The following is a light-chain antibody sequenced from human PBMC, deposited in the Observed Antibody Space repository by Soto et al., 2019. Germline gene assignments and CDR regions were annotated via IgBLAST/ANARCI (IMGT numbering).Light chain of an antibody. J-gene: IGKJ3*01. CDR2: GAS. CDR3: QQCKPSSLFS. CDR1: QSVSSIY. V-gene: IGKV3-20*01. Sequence: EIVLTQSPGTLSLSPGERATLSCRASQSVSSIYLAWYQQKPDQPPRLLISGASRRATGIPDRFSGSGSGTNFTLTIIRPAPEDFAAYYCQQCKPSSLFSCGTGNKVDI.